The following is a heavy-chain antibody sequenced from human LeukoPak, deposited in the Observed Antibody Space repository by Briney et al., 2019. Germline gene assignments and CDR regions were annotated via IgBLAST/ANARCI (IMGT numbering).Heavy chain of an antibody. CDR1: GFTFSSYA. V-gene: IGHV3-23*01. CDR3: AKEGSGHYYYGMDV. Sequence: GGSLRFSCAASGFTFSSYAMSWVRQAPGKGLEWVSGVSGSGYSTYYADSVKGRFTISRDNSKRTLYLQMNSLGVEDTAVYYCAKEGSGHYYYGMDVWGQGTTVTVSS. CDR2: VSGSGYST. J-gene: IGHJ6*02. D-gene: IGHD6-25*01.